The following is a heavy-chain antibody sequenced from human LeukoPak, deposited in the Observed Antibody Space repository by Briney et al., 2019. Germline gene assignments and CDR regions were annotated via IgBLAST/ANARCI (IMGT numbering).Heavy chain of an antibody. J-gene: IGHJ4*02. CDR3: ASSDGKNYDFWSGPIDY. V-gene: IGHV1-46*03. CDR2: INPSGGST. Sequence: ASVKVSCKASGYTFTSYYMHWVRQAPGQGLEWMGIINPSGGSTSYAQKFQGRVTMTRDTSTSTVYMELSSLRSEDTAVYYCASSDGKNYDFWSGPIDYWGQGTLVTVSS. CDR1: GYTFTSYY. D-gene: IGHD3-3*01.